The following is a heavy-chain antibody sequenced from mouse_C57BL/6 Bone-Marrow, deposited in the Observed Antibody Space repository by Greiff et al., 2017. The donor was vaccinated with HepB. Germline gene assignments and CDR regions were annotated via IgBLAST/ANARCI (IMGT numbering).Heavy chain of an antibody. J-gene: IGHJ3*01. Sequence: EVKLQESGEGLVKPGGSLKLSCAASGFTFSSYAMSWVRQTPEKRLEWVAYISSGGDYIYYADTVKGRFTISRDNARNTLYLQMSSLKSEDTAMYYCTRDGYYYGSSPAWFAYWGQGTLVTVSA. CDR2: ISSGGDYI. CDR1: GFTFSSYA. D-gene: IGHD1-1*01. V-gene: IGHV5-9-1*02. CDR3: TRDGYYYGSSPAWFAY.